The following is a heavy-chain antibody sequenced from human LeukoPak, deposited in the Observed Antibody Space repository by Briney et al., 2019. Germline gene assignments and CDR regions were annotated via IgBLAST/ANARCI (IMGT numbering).Heavy chain of an antibody. J-gene: IGHJ4*02. V-gene: IGHV3-23*01. CDR1: GFDLWRYA. CDR3: VRVNYGGNSGYHFDY. CDR2: ISGGGDGT. D-gene: IGHD4-23*01. Sequence: PGGSLRLSCAASGFDLWRYAMSWVRQVPGKGLEWVADISGGGDGTHYADSVQGRFTISRDNSKNSVPLQMGSLRAHDTAVYYCVRVNYGGNSGYHFDYWGQGTLVTVSS.